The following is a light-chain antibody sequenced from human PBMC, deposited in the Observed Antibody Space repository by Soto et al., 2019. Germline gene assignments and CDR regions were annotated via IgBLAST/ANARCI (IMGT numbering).Light chain of an antibody. Sequence: DVQMTQFPSTLSASVGDRVTLTCRASQSVDGWLAWFQQKPGKAPKVIIYDVSTLESGVPSRFSGSGYGTEFALTISSLQADDFASYHCQQYKSYPYSFGQGTKLEIK. CDR2: DVS. V-gene: IGKV1-5*01. CDR1: QSVDGW. CDR3: QQYKSYPYS. J-gene: IGKJ2*03.